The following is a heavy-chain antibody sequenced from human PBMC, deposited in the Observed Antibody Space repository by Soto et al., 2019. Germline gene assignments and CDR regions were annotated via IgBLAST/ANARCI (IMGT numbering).Heavy chain of an antibody. J-gene: IGHJ4*02. Sequence: QVQLVESGGGVVQPGRSLRLSCAASGFTFSSYGMHWVRQAPGKGLEWVAVIWYDGSNKYYADSVKGRFTISRDNSKNTLYLQMNSLRAEDTAVYYCAREGVLLWFGELKRTLDLDYWGQGTLVTVSS. V-gene: IGHV3-33*01. CDR2: IWYDGSNK. CDR3: AREGVLLWFGELKRTLDLDY. CDR1: GFTFSSYG. D-gene: IGHD3-10*01.